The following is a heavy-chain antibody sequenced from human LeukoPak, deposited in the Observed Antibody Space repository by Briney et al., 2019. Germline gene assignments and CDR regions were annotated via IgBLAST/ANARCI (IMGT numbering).Heavy chain of an antibody. V-gene: IGHV1-46*01. CDR1: GYTFTIYY. CDR3: ARGPNTAMVSP. CDR2: INPSGGST. J-gene: IGHJ5*02. D-gene: IGHD5-18*01. Sequence: ASVNVSCTASGYTFTIYYLHWVRQAPGQGLEWMGIINPSGGSTSYAQRFQGRVTMTRDTSTSTVYMELSSLRSEDTAVYYCARGPNTAMVSPWGQGTLVTVSS.